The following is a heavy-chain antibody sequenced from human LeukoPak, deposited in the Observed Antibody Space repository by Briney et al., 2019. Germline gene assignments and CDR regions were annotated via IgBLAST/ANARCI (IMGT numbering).Heavy chain of an antibody. J-gene: IGHJ4*02. D-gene: IGHD3-22*01. Sequence: PGGSLRLSLATTGFIVSSYNIHWVRQAPRKGLEWVSSINSQSNYIYYADSVKGRFIISRDNAENSLSLQMNSLRAEATGVYYWARVSVRSYESRVLKGFYVDYWGQGTLVTVSS. CDR3: ARVSVRSYESRVLKGFYVDY. CDR1: GFIVSSYN. V-gene: IGHV3-21*01. CDR2: INSQSNYI.